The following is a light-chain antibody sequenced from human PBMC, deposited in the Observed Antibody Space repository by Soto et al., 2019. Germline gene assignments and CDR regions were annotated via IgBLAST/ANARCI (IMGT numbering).Light chain of an antibody. CDR2: KAS. V-gene: IGKV1-5*03. CDR1: QSVGRW. Sequence: DIQITQSPSTLSASVGDRVTITCRASQSVGRWLAWYQQKPGKAPQVLIYKASDLKSGVPSRFSGSGSGTEFTLTISGLQPDDSATYYCQQYETYATFGQGTKVDIK. CDR3: QQYETYAT. J-gene: IGKJ1*01.